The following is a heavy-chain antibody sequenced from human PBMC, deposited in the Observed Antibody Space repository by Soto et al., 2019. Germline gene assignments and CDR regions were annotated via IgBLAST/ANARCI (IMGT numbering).Heavy chain of an antibody. CDR3: VKNSGWFNT. J-gene: IGHJ5*02. D-gene: IGHD3-10*01. CDR1: GFTFGTTD. CDR2: IDGSGGIT. Sequence: GGSLRLSCTASGFTFGTTDMSWVRQAPGEGLEWVSTIDGSGGITYYADSVKGRFTISRDNSRNTVYLQMNSLRGDDTALYYCVKNSGWFNTWGQGALVTVSS. V-gene: IGHV3-23*01.